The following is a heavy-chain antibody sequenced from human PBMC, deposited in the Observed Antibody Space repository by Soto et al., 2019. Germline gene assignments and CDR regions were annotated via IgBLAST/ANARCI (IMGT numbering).Heavy chain of an antibody. Sequence: PGGTLTLTCAASGFTFDDYSMHWVRQAPGKGLEWVSGISWNSGSIGNPDSVKGRFTISRHHTKTSLYLQMNSPRAEDTALYYCAKEIRYSSSSGRGYYYYGMDVWGQGTTVTVS. CDR1: GFTFDDYS. D-gene: IGHD6-6*01. V-gene: IGHV3-9*01. CDR3: AKEIRYSSSSGRGYYYYGMDV. J-gene: IGHJ6*02. CDR2: ISWNSGSI.